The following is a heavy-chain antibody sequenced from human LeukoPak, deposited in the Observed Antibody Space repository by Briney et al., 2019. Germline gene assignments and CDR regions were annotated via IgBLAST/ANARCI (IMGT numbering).Heavy chain of an antibody. CDR1: GGSINAYY. Sequence: SETLSLTGTVSGGSINAYYWSWIRQPPGKGLEWIAYVRDNGENNYNPSLKSRVAISVDTANNQISLRLNFVTAADTAIYYCARQPVNTAAFDIWGLGTMVTVSS. CDR2: VRDNGEN. V-gene: IGHV4-59*08. J-gene: IGHJ3*02. D-gene: IGHD5-18*01. CDR3: ARQPVNTAAFDI.